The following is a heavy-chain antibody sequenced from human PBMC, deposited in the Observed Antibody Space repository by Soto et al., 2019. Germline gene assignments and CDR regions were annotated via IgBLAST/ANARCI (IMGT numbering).Heavy chain of an antibody. J-gene: IGHJ4*02. V-gene: IGHV4-38-2*01. Sequence: PSETLSLTCAVSGYSIRSDYYLGWIRQPPGKGLEWIGSIYQSGTAYYNPSLKSRVTISVDTSKNEFSLKVSSVTAADTAVYYCARVTGSKGYFDYWGQGTLVTFPA. D-gene: IGHD2-2*01. CDR1: GYSIRSDYY. CDR2: IYQSGTA. CDR3: ARVTGSKGYFDY.